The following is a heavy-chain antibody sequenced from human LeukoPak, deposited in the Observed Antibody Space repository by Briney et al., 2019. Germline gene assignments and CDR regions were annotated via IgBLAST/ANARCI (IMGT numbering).Heavy chain of an antibody. J-gene: IGHJ4*02. Sequence: GASVKVSFTASGGTFSSYAISWVRQAPGQGLEWMGGIIPIFGTANYAQKFPGRVTITADKSTSTAYMELSSLRSEDTAVYYCARDSRWATVDPSTTDYWGQGTLVTVSS. V-gene: IGHV1-69*06. CDR1: GGTFSSYA. CDR3: ARDSRWATVDPSTTDY. D-gene: IGHD5/OR15-5a*01. CDR2: IIPIFGTA.